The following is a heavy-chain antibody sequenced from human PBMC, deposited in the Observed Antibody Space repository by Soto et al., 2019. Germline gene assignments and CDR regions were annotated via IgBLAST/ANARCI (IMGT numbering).Heavy chain of an antibody. CDR2: IYDGGRT. CDR3: SRGPSGDKVDS. J-gene: IGHJ4*02. V-gene: IGHV4-30-4*01. D-gene: IGHD7-27*01. CDR1: GGSISTVDYW. Sequence: QVQLQESGPGLVKPSQTLSLTCTVSGGSISTVDYWWSWIRQSPDMGLEWIGHIYDGGRTYNNPALESRVTMSVDTSKSQLPLTLSYVSAADTAVYYCSRGPSGDKVDSWGQGTLVTVSS.